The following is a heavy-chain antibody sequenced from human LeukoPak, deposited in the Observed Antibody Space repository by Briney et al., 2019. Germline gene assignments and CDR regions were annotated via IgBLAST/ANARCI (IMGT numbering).Heavy chain of an antibody. D-gene: IGHD6-19*01. V-gene: IGHV1-2*02. CDR1: GYTFTGHY. J-gene: IGHJ6*03. CDR3: ARAAIAVAGDYHYHYMDV. Sequence: GASVKVSCKASGYTFTGHYMHWVRQAPGQGLEWMGWISPSSGDTDYAQRFQGRVTMTRDTSISTAYMELRRLRSYDTAVYYCARAAIAVAGDYHYHYMDVWGKGTTVTVSS. CDR2: ISPSSGDT.